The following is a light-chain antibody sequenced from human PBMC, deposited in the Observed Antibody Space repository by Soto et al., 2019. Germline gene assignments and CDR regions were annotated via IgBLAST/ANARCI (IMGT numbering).Light chain of an antibody. CDR2: ATA. Sequence: DIQMTQSPSSVSASVGDRVTITCRASQGISTWLGWYQQKPGKAPKLLIYATAILQSGVPSRFSGSGSGTDFTLTISSLQPEDFATYYWQQANSFPYTFGQGTKLEVK. J-gene: IGKJ2*01. CDR1: QGISTW. CDR3: QQANSFPYT. V-gene: IGKV1-12*01.